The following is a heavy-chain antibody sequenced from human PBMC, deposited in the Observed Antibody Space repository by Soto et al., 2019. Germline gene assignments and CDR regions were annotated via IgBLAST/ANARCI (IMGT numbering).Heavy chain of an antibody. CDR2: INAGNDNT. J-gene: IGHJ4*02. CDR3: AREGFTRVGARPGIGY. D-gene: IGHD1-26*01. CDR1: GYTFTSYA. V-gene: IGHV1-3*01. Sequence: ASVKVSCKASGYTFTSYAMHWVRQAPGQRLEWMGWINAGNDNTKYSQKFQGRVTITRDTSASTAYMELSSLSSEDTAVYYCAREGFTRVGARPGIGYWGQGTLVTVSS.